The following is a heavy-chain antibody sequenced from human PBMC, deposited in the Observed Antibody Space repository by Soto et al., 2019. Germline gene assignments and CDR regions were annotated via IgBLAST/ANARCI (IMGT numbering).Heavy chain of an antibody. Sequence: SETLSLTCTVSGGSISSYYWSWIRQPPGKGLEWIGYIYYSGSTNYNPSLKSRVTISVDTSKNQFSLKLSSVTAADTAVYYCARDGGYSGSYYGDYYYGMDVWGKGTTVTVSS. CDR1: GGSISSYY. J-gene: IGHJ6*04. CDR2: IYYSGST. CDR3: ARDGGYSGSYYGDYYYGMDV. V-gene: IGHV4-59*01. D-gene: IGHD1-26*01.